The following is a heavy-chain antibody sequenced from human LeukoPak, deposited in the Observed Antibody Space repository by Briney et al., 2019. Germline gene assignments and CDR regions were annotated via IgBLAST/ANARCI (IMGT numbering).Heavy chain of an antibody. V-gene: IGHV3-23*01. CDR1: GFTFSSYG. CDR2: ISGSGGST. D-gene: IGHD3-22*01. J-gene: IGHJ2*01. Sequence: GGSLRLSCAASGFTFSSYGMSWVRQAPGKGLDWVSAISGSGGSTYYADSVKGRFTISRDNSKNTLYLQMNSLRAEDTAVYYCARTSDTSGRLYWYFDLWGRGTLVTVSS. CDR3: ARTSDTSGRLYWYFDL.